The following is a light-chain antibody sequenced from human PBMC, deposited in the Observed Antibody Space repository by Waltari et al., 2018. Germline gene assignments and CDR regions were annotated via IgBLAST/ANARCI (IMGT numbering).Light chain of an antibody. V-gene: IGKV1-5*03. CDR1: QSISTW. CDR2: KAS. J-gene: IGKJ1*01. CDR3: QQYNSYSGT. Sequence: DIKMTQSPSTLSASVGDRVTITCRARQSISTWVAWYQPKPGKAPKVLLYKASSLESGVPSRFSGSGSGTEFTLTISSLQPDDFATYFCQQYNSYSGTFGQGTKVEIK.